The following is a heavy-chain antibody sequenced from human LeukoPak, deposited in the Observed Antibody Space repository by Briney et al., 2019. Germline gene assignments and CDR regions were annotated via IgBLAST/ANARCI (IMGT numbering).Heavy chain of an antibody. V-gene: IGHV4-39*01. CDR1: GGSISSSSYY. J-gene: IGHJ4*02. CDR3: AKLGGYFDSSGINDF. D-gene: IGHD3-22*01. CDR2: IYHSGRT. Sequence: PSETLSLTCSVSGGSISSSSYYRGWIRQPPGKGLEWIGNIYHSGRTYYNPSLKSRVTLSVDTSKNQFSLQVRSVTAADTAVYYCAKLGGYFDSSGINDFWGQGTLITVSS.